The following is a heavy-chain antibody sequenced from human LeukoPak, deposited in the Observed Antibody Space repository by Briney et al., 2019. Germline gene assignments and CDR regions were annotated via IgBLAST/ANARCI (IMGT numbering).Heavy chain of an antibody. J-gene: IGHJ3*02. D-gene: IGHD2-2*02. V-gene: IGHV4-4*07. CDR1: GGSISSYY. CDR2: IYTSGST. Sequence: SETLSLTCTVSGGSISSYYWSWLRQPAGQGLEWIGRIYTSGSTNYHPSLNSRITMSVATSKNQFSLKLSSVTAADTAVYYCARDSGVVVPAAIGASDAFDIWGQGTMVTVSS. CDR3: ARDSGVVVPAAIGASDAFDI.